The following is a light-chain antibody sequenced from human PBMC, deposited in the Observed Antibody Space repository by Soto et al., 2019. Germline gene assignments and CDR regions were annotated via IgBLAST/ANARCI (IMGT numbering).Light chain of an antibody. CDR1: QSVSSSY. J-gene: IGKJ3*01. V-gene: IGKV3-20*01. CDR3: WQWGFT. CDR2: GAS. Sequence: EIVLTQSPGTLSLSPGERATLSCTASQSVSSSYLAWYQQKPGQAPRLLNYGASSRAPGIPDRFSGSASGTAFTLTISRLEAEDFEVYYCWQWGFTFGPRTKVDIK.